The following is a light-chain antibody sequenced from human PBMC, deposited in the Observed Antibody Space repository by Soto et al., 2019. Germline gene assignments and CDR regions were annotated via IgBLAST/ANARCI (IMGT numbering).Light chain of an antibody. CDR2: EVS. V-gene: IGLV2-8*01. Sequence: QSVLTQPPSASGSPGQSVTISCTGTISDIGTYYYVSWHQQHPGKAPKLIIYEVSERPSGVPDRFSGSKSGNTASLTVSGLQAEDEAHYYCSSYAGTKTLVFGGGTKVTVL. CDR3: SSYAGTKTLV. J-gene: IGLJ2*01. CDR1: ISDIGTYYY.